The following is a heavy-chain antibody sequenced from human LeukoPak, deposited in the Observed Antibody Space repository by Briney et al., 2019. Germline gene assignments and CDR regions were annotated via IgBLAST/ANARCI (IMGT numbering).Heavy chain of an antibody. Sequence: ASVTVSCKASGYTFTSYYMHWVRQAPGQGLEWMGIINPSGGSTSYAQKFQGRVTITRNTSISTAYMELSSLRSEDTAVYYCARGRGYSYAYFDYWGQGTLVTVSS. CDR3: ARGRGYSYAYFDY. D-gene: IGHD5-18*01. J-gene: IGHJ4*02. CDR1: GYTFTSYY. V-gene: IGHV1-46*01. CDR2: INPSGGST.